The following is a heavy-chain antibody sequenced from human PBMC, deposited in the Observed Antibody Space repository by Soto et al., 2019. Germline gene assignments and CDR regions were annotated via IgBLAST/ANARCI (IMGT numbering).Heavy chain of an antibody. Sequence: EVQLVESGGGLVQPGGSLRLSCAASGVTFSSYWMHWVRQAPGKGLVWVSRINSDGSSTSYADFVKGRFTISRDNAKNTLYLQMNSLRAEDTAVYYCVMGLSVDAFDIWGQGTMVTVSS. V-gene: IGHV3-74*01. J-gene: IGHJ3*02. CDR2: INSDGSST. CDR3: VMGLSVDAFDI. D-gene: IGHD3-10*01. CDR1: GVTFSSYW.